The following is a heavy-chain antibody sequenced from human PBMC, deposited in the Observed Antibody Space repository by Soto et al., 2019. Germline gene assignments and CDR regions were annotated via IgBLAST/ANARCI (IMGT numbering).Heavy chain of an antibody. CDR3: ARPYSGSYRVAY. CDR1: GFTFSSYS. CDR2: ISSRNITI. D-gene: IGHD1-26*01. Sequence: EVQLVEFGGGLVQPGGSLRLSCAASGFTFSSYSMTWVRQAPGKGLEWVSYISSRNITIYYADSVKGRFTISRDNAKNSLYLQMNSLRAEDTAIYYCARPYSGSYRVAYWGQGTLVTVSS. J-gene: IGHJ4*02. V-gene: IGHV3-48*01.